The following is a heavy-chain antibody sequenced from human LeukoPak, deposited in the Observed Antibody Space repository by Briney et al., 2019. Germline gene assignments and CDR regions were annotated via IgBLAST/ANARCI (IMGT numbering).Heavy chain of an antibody. CDR2: ISGSGGST. CDR3: VKDRGYSGIPDFFDI. V-gene: IGHV3-23*01. Sequence: GGSLRLSCAASGFTFSSYAMSWVRQAPGKGLEWVSAISGSGGSTYYADSVRGRFTISRDNSKNTLYLQMNSLRAEDTTVYYRVKDRGYSGIPDFFDIWGQGTMVTVS. J-gene: IGHJ3*02. CDR1: GFTFSSYA. D-gene: IGHD2-15*01.